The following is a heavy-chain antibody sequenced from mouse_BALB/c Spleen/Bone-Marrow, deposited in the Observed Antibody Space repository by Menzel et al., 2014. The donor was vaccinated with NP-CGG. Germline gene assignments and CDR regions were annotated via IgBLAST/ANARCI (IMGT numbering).Heavy chain of an antibody. J-gene: IGHJ3*01. V-gene: IGHV1-18*01. D-gene: IGHD1-1*01. CDR3: ARRQEDYYAWFAY. CDR2: INPNNGDT. Sequence: SGPEPVKPGASVKMSCKASGYTFTDYHTKWVKQSHGKSLEWIGEINPNNGDTFYNQKYKGKATLTVDKSSSTAYMQLNSLTSEDSAVYYCARRQEDYYAWFAYWGQGTLVTVSA. CDR1: GYTFTDYH.